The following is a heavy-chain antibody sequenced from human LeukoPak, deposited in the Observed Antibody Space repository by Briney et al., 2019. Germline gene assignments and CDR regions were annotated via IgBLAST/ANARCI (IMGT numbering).Heavy chain of an antibody. V-gene: IGHV4-59*01. D-gene: IGHD5-18*01. CDR2: IYYSGST. J-gene: IGHJ5*02. CDR1: GGSISSYY. CDR3: ARGGTALAPSWFDP. Sequence: SETLSLTCTVSGGSISSYYWSWIRHPPGERMEWMGYIYYSGSTTYTPSLKSRVTISVDTSKNQFCLKLRSVTAADTAVYYCARGGTALAPSWFDPWGQGTLVTVSS.